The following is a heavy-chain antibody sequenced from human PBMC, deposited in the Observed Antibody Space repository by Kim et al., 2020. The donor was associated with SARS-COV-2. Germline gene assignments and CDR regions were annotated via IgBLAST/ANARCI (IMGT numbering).Heavy chain of an antibody. CDR3: AKDLHY. CDR2: ISWNSGSI. V-gene: IGHV3-9*01. CDR1: GFTFDDYA. J-gene: IGHJ4*02. Sequence: GGSLRLSCAASGFTFDDYAMHWVRQAPGKGLEWVSGISWNSGSIGYADSVKGRFTISRDNAKNSLYLQMNSLRAEDTALYYCAKDLHYWGQGTLVTVPS.